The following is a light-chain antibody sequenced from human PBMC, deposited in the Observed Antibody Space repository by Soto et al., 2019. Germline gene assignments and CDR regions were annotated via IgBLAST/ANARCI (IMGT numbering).Light chain of an antibody. CDR2: DAS. J-gene: IGKJ3*01. CDR3: HQFDDYPFT. Sequence: AIQLTQSPSSLSAYVGDSVSITCRASQGIRSAVAWYQQKPGRPPKLLIYDASSLEVGVPSRFSGSRSGTDFILTVSSLQPEDFSTYYCHQFDDYPFTFGPGTKVDIK. V-gene: IGKV1D-13*01. CDR1: QGIRSA.